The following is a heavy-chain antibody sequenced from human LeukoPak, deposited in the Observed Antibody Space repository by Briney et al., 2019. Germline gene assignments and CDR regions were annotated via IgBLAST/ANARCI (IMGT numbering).Heavy chain of an antibody. D-gene: IGHD3-22*01. CDR3: ARWHTSGGNYFYDY. J-gene: IGHJ4*02. Sequence: GGSLRLSCAASGFTFSTYSMNWVRQAPGKGLEWVSYITSSSSTMFYADSVKGRFTISRDNAENSLYLQMNSLRAEDTAVYYCARWHTSGGNYFYDYWGQGTLVTVSS. V-gene: IGHV3-48*01. CDR1: GFTFSTYS. CDR2: ITSSSSTM.